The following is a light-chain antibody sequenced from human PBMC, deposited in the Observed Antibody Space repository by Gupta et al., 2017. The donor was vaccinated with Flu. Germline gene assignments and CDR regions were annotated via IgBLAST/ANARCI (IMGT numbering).Light chain of an antibody. V-gene: IGKV3-20*01. CDR3: QQYGSSPPSYT. J-gene: IGKJ2*01. CDR1: QSVSSSY. Sequence: LSFYPGERATLSCRASQSVSSSYLAWYQKKPGQAPRLLIYGASSRATGIPDRFSGSGAGTDFTLTISRLEPEDFAVYYCQQYGSSPPSYTFGQGTKLEIK. CDR2: GAS.